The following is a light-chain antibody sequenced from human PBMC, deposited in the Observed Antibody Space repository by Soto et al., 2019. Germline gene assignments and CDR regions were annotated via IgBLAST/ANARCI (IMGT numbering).Light chain of an antibody. J-gene: IGKJ2*01. CDR1: QSVLHNCNRKNF. CDR3: QQYYSLPYA. V-gene: IGKV4-1*01. CDR2: CAS. Sequence: DIVVTQSPALLSVFLGVRATINFSSSQSVLHNCNRKNFLAWYQQKPGQPPKLFFYCASIRVIGVAARFSGSGSVAAFTLPISGLQAQDVGVYYCQQYYSLPYAFGPGTKVDI.